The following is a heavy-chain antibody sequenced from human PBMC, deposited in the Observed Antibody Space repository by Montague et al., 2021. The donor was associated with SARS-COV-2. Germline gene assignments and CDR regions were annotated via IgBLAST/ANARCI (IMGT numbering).Heavy chain of an antibody. V-gene: IGHV4-4*02. D-gene: IGHD3-22*01. CDR3: ARGPDSSGYYNDFDY. CDR1: GGSISSSHW. CDR2: IYDSETI. Sequence: SETLSLTCAVSGGSISSSHWFTWVRQPPGKGLEWIGDIYDSETIXYNPSLKRRVTISVDRTKSQFSLKLSSVTAADTAVYYCARGPDSSGYYNDFDYWGQGTLVTVSS. J-gene: IGHJ4*02.